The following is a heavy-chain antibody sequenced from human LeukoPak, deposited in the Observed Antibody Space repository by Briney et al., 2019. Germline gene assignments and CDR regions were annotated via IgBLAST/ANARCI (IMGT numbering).Heavy chain of an antibody. CDR1: GYTLTELS. D-gene: IGHD6-19*01. CDR3: AISVAVAGTFLDY. CDR2: FDPEDGET. J-gene: IGHJ4*02. V-gene: IGHV1-24*01. Sequence: ASVNVSCKVSGYTLTELSMHWVRQAPGKGLEWMGGFDPEDGETIYAQKFQGRVTMTEDTSTDTAYMELSSLRSEDTAVYYCAISVAVAGTFLDYWGQGTLVTVSS.